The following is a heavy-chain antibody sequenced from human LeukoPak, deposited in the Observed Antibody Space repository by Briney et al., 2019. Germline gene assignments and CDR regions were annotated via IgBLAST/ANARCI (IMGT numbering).Heavy chain of an antibody. D-gene: IGHD3-3*01. Sequence: GESLKISCKGSGYRFTKSWIGWVRQMPGKGLEWLGIIYPDDSRTRYSPSFQGQVTMSVDKSISTAYLQWSSLKASDTAMYYCARSVSGITIFGVADTYGDNYYYYMDVWGKGTTVTVSS. V-gene: IGHV5-51*01. CDR2: IYPDDSRT. CDR1: GYRFTKSW. J-gene: IGHJ6*03. CDR3: ARSVSGITIFGVADTYGDNYYYYMDV.